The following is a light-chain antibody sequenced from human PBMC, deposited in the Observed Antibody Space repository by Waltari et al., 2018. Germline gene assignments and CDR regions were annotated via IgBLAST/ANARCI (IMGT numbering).Light chain of an antibody. Sequence: QSALTQPASVSGSPGPSITIPCTGTSSDIGRYNYVSWYQHPPGKAPKLMIFDVNNRPSGVSNRFSGSKSGNTASLTISGLQAEDEADYYCSSYTTTSSLLVVFGGGTKLTVL. CDR2: DVN. CDR1: SSDIGRYNY. CDR3: SSYTTTSSLLVV. V-gene: IGLV2-14*03. J-gene: IGLJ2*01.